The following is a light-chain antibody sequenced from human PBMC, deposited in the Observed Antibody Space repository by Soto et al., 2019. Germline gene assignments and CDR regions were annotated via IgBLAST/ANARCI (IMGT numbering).Light chain of an antibody. CDR2: AAS. CDR1: QSFSSSY. J-gene: IGKJ1*01. V-gene: IGKV3-20*01. Sequence: EIVLTQSPGTLSLSPGERATLSCRASQSFSSSYLAWYQQKPGQAPRLLIYAASSRATGIPDRFSGSVSVTDFTLTIPRLEPEAFEVYYCQPYVDSPWGFCQGNTGAIK. CDR3: QPYVDSPWG.